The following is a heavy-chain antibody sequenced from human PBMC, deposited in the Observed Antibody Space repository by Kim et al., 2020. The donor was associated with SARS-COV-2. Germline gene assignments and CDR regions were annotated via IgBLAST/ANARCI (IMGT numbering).Heavy chain of an antibody. J-gene: IGHJ4*02. CDR2: IYYSGST. D-gene: IGHD3-3*01. CDR3: ARDPKDLADY. V-gene: IGHV4-59*01. CDR1: GGSISSYY. Sequence: SETLSLTCTVSGGSISSYYWSWIRQPPGKGLEWIGYIYYSGSTNYNPSLKSRVTISVDTSKNQFSLKLSSVTAADTAVYYCARDPKDLADYWGQGTLVTV.